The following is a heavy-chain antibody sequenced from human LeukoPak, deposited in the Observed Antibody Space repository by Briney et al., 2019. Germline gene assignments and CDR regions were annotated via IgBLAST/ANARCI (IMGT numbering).Heavy chain of an antibody. CDR3: AAVDTAMSYYYYMDV. V-gene: IGHV1-69*13. CDR2: IIPIFGTA. J-gene: IGHJ6*03. Sequence: SVKVSCKASGYDFINYGISWVRQAPGQGLEWMGGIIPIFGTANYAQKFQGRVTITADESTSTAYMELSSLRSEDTAVYYCAAVDTAMSYYYYMDVWGKGTTVTVSS. D-gene: IGHD5-18*01. CDR1: GYDFINYG.